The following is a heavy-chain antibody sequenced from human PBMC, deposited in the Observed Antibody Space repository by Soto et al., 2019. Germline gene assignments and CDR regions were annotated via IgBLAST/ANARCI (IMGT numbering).Heavy chain of an antibody. Sequence: PSETLSLTCTVSGGSISSSSYYWGWIRRPPGKGLEWIGSIYYSGSTYYNPSLKSRVTISVDTSKNQFSLKLSSVTAADTAVYYCARSMTTVVTLDYWGQGTLVT. J-gene: IGHJ4*02. CDR3: ARSMTTVVTLDY. CDR1: GGSISSSSYY. CDR2: IYYSGST. V-gene: IGHV4-39*01. D-gene: IGHD4-17*01.